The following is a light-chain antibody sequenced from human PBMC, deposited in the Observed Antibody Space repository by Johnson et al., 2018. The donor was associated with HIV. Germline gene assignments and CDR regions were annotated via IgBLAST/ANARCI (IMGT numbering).Light chain of an antibody. Sequence: QSVLTQPPLVSAASGQKVTISCSGSSSNIGNNDVSWYQQLPGTAHKVLIYDNAKRPSGLPDRFSGPNSRTSATLGTTALHTGDEPDYHCGTWDRSLSAPYVFGTGTKVTVL. CDR2: DNA. V-gene: IGLV1-51*01. CDR3: GTWDRSLSAPYV. CDR1: SSNIGNND. J-gene: IGLJ1*01.